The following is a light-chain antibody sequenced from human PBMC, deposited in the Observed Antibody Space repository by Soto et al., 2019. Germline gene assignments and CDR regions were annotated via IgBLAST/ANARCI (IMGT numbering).Light chain of an antibody. CDR2: GAS. V-gene: IGKV3-20*01. Sequence: EIVLTQSPATLSVSPGERVTLSCRASQSVDINLAWYQQKPGQAPRLLIYGASSRATGIPDRFSGSGSGTDFTLTISRLEPEDFAVYYCQQYGSSPVTFGQGTKVDIK. CDR3: QQYGSSPVT. J-gene: IGKJ1*01. CDR1: QSVDIN.